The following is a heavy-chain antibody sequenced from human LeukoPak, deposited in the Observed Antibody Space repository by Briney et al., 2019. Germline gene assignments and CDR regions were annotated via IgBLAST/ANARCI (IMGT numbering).Heavy chain of an antibody. D-gene: IGHD4-23*01. Sequence: GGSLRLSCAASGFTFSSYSMNWVRQAPGKGLEWVSYISSSSRTIYYADSVKGRFTISRDNAKNSLYLQMNSLRAEDTAVYYCARAPLATVVTPSFDYWGQGTLVTVSS. V-gene: IGHV3-48*04. CDR2: ISSSSRTI. CDR1: GFTFSSYS. CDR3: ARAPLATVVTPSFDY. J-gene: IGHJ4*02.